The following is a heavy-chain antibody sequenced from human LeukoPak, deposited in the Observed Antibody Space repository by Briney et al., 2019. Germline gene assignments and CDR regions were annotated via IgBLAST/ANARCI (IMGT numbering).Heavy chain of an antibody. CDR2: IYYSEST. CDR1: GGSIRSSSYY. CDR3: ARGQYWNFDY. D-gene: IGHD2-8*02. J-gene: IGHJ4*02. V-gene: IGHV4-39*07. Sequence: SETLSLTCTVSGGSIRSSSYYWGWIRQPPGKGLEWIGNIYYSESTYYNPSLKSRVTISLDTSKNQFSLKLSSVTAADTAVYYCARGQYWNFDYWGQGTLVTVSS.